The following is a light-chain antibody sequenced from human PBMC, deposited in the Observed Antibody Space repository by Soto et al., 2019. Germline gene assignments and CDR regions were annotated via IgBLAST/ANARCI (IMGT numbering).Light chain of an antibody. J-gene: IGKJ1*01. CDR3: QQYNSYPWT. CDR2: RAS. CDR1: QRIAGW. Sequence: DIQMTQSPSSVSASVGDRVAFTCRASQRIAGWLAWYQQKPGKAPKLLIYRASSFESGVPSRFSGSGSGTEFTLTISSLQPDDFATYYCQQYNSYPWTFGQGTKVEIK. V-gene: IGKV1D-16*01.